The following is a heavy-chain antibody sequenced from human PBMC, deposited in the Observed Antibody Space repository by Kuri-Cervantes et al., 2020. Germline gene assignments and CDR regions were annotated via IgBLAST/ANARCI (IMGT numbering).Heavy chain of an antibody. CDR3: ARGLIGTSIVVVISYDY. CDR1: GGSFTGYY. CDR2: INHSGST. V-gene: IGHV4-34*01. D-gene: IGHD3-22*01. Sequence: SETLSLTCAVYGGSFTGYYWSWIRQSPGKGLEWIGEINHSGSTNYNSSLKSRVTISVDTSKNQFSLKLRSVTAADTAVYYCARGLIGTSIVVVISYDYWGQGTLVTVSS. J-gene: IGHJ4*02.